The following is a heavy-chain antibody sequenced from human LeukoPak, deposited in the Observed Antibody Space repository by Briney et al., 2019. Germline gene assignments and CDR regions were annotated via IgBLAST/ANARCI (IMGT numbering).Heavy chain of an antibody. CDR2: ISSSSSYI. Sequence: GGSLRLSCAASGFTFSSYSMNWVRQAPGKGLEWVSSISSSSSYIYYADSVKGRFTISRDNAQNSLYLQMNSLSAEDTAVYYCARMGGGGCYYRWFDPWGQGTLVTVSS. J-gene: IGHJ5*02. D-gene: IGHD2-21*01. V-gene: IGHV3-21*01. CDR1: GFTFSSYS. CDR3: ARMGGGGCYYRWFDP.